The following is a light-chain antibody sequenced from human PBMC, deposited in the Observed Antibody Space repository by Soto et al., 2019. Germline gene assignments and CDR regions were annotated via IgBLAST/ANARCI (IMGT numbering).Light chain of an antibody. V-gene: IGKV3-20*01. CDR2: GES. Sequence: EIVLTQSPGTLSLSAGERATLSCRASQSLTSSYLAWYQQKPGQAPRLLIYGESSRATGIPDRFTGSGSGTDFTLTISRLEPEDFAVYYCQKYDGSPRTCGQGTKVDIK. CDR1: QSLTSSY. CDR3: QKYDGSPRT. J-gene: IGKJ1*01.